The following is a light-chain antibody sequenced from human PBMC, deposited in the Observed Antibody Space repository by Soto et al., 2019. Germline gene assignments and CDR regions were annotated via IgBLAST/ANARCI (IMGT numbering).Light chain of an antibody. Sequence: DIQMTQSPSTLSASVGDRVTISCQASKNINNWVAWYQQKPGKAPRLLIYDASSLESGVPSRVSGSGSGTEFTLTISSLQPDDVATYYCQHYNSYSEALGQGTKVDIK. V-gene: IGKV1-5*01. J-gene: IGKJ1*01. CDR3: QHYNSYSEA. CDR1: KNINNW. CDR2: DAS.